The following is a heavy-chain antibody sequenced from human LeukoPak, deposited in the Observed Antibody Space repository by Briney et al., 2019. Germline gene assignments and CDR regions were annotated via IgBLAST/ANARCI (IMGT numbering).Heavy chain of an antibody. CDR2: INHSGRT. CDR3: ARESRTGYSYGEQFDY. Sequence: SETLSLTCAVYGGSLSDSYWSWIRQPPGKGLEWIGEINHSGRTNYNPSLKSRVTISVDTAKNQFSLRLSSVTAADMAMYYCARESRTGYSYGEQFDYWGQGALVTVSS. V-gene: IGHV4-34*01. J-gene: IGHJ4*02. D-gene: IGHD5-18*01. CDR1: GGSLSDSY.